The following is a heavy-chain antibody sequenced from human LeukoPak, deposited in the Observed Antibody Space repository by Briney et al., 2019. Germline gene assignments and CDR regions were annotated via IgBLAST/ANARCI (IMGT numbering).Heavy chain of an antibody. CDR2: FDPEDGET. V-gene: IGHV1-24*01. CDR1: GYTLTELS. CDR3: ATTMVRGYDTTGSDWFDP. D-gene: IGHD3-10*01. J-gene: IGHJ5*02. Sequence: ASVKVSCKVSGYTLTELSMHWVRQAPGKGLEWMGGFDPEDGETIYAQKFQGRVTMTEDTSTDTAYMELSSLRSEDTAVYYCATTMVRGYDTTGSDWFDPWGQGTLVTVSS.